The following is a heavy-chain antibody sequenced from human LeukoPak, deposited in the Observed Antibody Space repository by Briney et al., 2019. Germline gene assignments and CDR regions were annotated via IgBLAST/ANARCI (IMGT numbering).Heavy chain of an antibody. CDR1: GFTFSSYG. D-gene: IGHD6-13*01. Sequence: GRSLRLSCAASGFTFSSYGMHWVRQAPGRGLEWVAVISYDGSNKYYADSVKGRFTISRDNSKNTLYLQMNSLRAEDTAVYYCAKDRIAAAGTPTLFDYWGQGTLVTVSS. V-gene: IGHV3-30*18. J-gene: IGHJ4*02. CDR2: ISYDGSNK. CDR3: AKDRIAAAGTPTLFDY.